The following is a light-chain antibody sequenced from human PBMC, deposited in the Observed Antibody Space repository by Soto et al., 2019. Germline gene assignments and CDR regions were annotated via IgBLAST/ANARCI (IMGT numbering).Light chain of an antibody. V-gene: IGLV1-40*01. Sequence: QSVLTQPPSVSGTPGQRVSISCTGTSSNLGAGYDVHWYQQLPGAAPRLLIFGNNVRPSGVPDRFSGSKSGTSAYLAITGLQAEDEAIYHCQSYDGSLATSIFGAGTKVTVL. CDR1: SSNLGAGYD. CDR2: GNN. J-gene: IGLJ2*01. CDR3: QSYDGSLATSI.